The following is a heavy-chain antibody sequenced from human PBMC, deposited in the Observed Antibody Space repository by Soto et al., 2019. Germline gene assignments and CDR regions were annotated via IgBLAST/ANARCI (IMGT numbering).Heavy chain of an antibody. Sequence: ASVKVSCKASGYTFTSYDINWVRQATGQGLEWMGWMNPNSGNTGYAQKFQGRVTMTRNTSISTAYMELSSLRSEDTAVYYCARGVIRRGGAGGSGAPHYYYMEVWGKGTTVTVSS. CDR1: GYTFTSYD. CDR3: ARGVIRRGGAGGSGAPHYYYMEV. D-gene: IGHD3-10*01. J-gene: IGHJ6*03. V-gene: IGHV1-8*01. CDR2: MNPNSGNT.